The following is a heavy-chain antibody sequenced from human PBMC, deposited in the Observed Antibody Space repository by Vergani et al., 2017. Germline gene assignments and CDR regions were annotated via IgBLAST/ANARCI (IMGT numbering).Heavy chain of an antibody. V-gene: IGHV4-30-2*01. CDR3: ARASLRALVGYYYDMDV. CDR1: GDSITNGGFS. J-gene: IGHJ6*04. Sequence: QLQLQESGSGLVKPSQTLSLTCAVSGDSITNGGFSWNWIRQPPGKGPEWIGYIFPSGNSDYNPSLKYRVSISLDKSKNQFSLWVNSVTAADTAVYFCARASLRALVGYYYDMDVWGKGKTVVVSS. D-gene: IGHD3-16*02. CDR2: IFPSGNS.